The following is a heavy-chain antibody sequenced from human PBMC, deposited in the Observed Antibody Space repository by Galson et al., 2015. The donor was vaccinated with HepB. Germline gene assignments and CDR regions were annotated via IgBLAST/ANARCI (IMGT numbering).Heavy chain of an antibody. CDR2: INSDGSST. CDR3: ALSGYSSSWPFDY. V-gene: IGHV3-74*01. Sequence: SLRLSCAASGFTFSSYWMHWVRQAPGKGLVWVSRINSDGSSTSYADSVKGRFTISRDNAKNTLYLQMNSLRAEDTAVYYCALSGYSSSWPFDYWGQGTLVTVSS. J-gene: IGHJ4*02. CDR1: GFTFSSYW. D-gene: IGHD6-13*01.